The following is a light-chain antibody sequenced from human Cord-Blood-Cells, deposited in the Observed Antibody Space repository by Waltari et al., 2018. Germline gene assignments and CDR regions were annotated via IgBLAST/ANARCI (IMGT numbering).Light chain of an antibody. CDR3: QQRSNWLT. V-gene: IGKV3-11*01. CDR2: DTS. CDR1: QSVSSY. Sequence: EIVLTQSTATLSLSPGERATLSCRASQSVSSYLAWYQQKPGQAPRLLIYDTSNRATGIPARFSGSGSGTDFTLTISSLDPEDFAVYYCQQRSNWLTFGGGTKVEIK. J-gene: IGKJ4*01.